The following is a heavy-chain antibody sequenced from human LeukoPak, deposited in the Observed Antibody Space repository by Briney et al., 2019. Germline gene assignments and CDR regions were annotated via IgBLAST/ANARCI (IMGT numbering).Heavy chain of an antibody. CDR2: IKQDGSEK. CDR3: AKAGNGFHY. J-gene: IGHJ4*02. V-gene: IGHV3-7*01. Sequence: GGSLRLSCAASGFTFSTNWMSWVRQAPGKGLEWVANIKQDGSEKNYVDSVKGRFTISRDNAKSSLYLQMNSLRVEDKALYYCAKAGNGFHYWGQGALVTVSS. CDR1: GFTFSTNW. D-gene: IGHD2-8*01.